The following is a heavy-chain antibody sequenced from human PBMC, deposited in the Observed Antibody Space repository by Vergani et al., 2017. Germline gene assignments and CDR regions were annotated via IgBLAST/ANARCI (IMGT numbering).Heavy chain of an antibody. Sequence: QVQLQESGPGLVKPSETLSLTCTVSGGSISSYYWSWIRQHPGKGLEWIGYIYYSGSTYYNPSLKSRVTISVDTSKNQFSLKLSSVTAADTAVYYCARGDWLSQGRESWFDPWGQGTLVTVSS. CDR1: GGSISSYY. CDR3: ARGDWLSQGRESWFDP. CDR2: IYYSGST. V-gene: IGHV4-59*06. D-gene: IGHD3-9*01. J-gene: IGHJ5*02.